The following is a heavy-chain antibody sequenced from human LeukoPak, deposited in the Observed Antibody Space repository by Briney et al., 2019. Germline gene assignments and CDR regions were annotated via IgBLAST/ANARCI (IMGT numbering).Heavy chain of an antibody. J-gene: IGHJ4*02. CDR3: GRVEEWEPQPFDY. D-gene: IGHD1-26*01. V-gene: IGHV1-18*01. Sequence: ASVKVSCKASGYTFTSYGISWVRQAPGQGLEWMGWISGYNGNTNYAQKFQGRVTMTTDTSTSTAYMELRSLRPNDTAVYYCGRVEEWEPQPFDYWGQGTLVTVSS. CDR2: ISGYNGNT. CDR1: GYTFTSYG.